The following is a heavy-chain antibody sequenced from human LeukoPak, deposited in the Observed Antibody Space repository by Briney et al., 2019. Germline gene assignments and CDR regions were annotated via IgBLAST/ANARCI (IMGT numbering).Heavy chain of an antibody. CDR3: ARHAGTYYDFWSGHFNYFDP. D-gene: IGHD3-3*01. Sequence: SETLSLTCTVSGVSINSTNYYWGWIRLSPGMGLEWIGTVSYSGNTYYNPSLKSRVAISADTSKKQISLNLISLTAADAAVYYCARHAGTYYDFWSGHFNYFDPWGQGTLVTVSS. V-gene: IGHV4-39*01. J-gene: IGHJ5*02. CDR2: VSYSGNT. CDR1: GVSINSTNYY.